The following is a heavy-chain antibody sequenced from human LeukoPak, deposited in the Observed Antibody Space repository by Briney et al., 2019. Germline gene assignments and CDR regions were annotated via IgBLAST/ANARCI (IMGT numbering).Heavy chain of an antibody. CDR2: IWYDGSNK. Sequence: GGSLRLSCAASGFTSSSYGMHWVRQAPGKGLEWVAVIWYDGSNKYYADSAKGRFTTSRDNSKNTLYLQMNSLRAEDTAVYYCAREGIAVAEAYFDYWGQGTLVTVSS. J-gene: IGHJ4*02. CDR3: AREGIAVAEAYFDY. V-gene: IGHV3-33*01. D-gene: IGHD6-19*01. CDR1: GFTSSSYG.